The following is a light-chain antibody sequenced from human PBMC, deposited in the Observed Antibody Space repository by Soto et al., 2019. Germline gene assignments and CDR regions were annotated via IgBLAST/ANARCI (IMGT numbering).Light chain of an antibody. CDR1: SSDVGGYNY. J-gene: IGLJ1*01. V-gene: IGLV2-23*01. CDR2: EGS. CDR3: CSYAGSTTYV. Sequence: QSVLTQPPSASGSPGQSVAISCIGTSSDVGGYNYVSWYQQHPGKAPKLIIYEGSERPSGVSNRFSGSKSGNTASLRISGLRAEDEADYYCCSYAGSTTYVFGAGTKVTVL.